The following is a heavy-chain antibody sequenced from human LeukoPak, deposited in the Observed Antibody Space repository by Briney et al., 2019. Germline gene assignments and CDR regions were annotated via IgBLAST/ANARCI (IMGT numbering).Heavy chain of an antibody. CDR2: ISAYNGNT. V-gene: IGHV1-18*01. CDR3: ARDRGVDSSSPGGHWFDP. D-gene: IGHD6-6*01. Sequence: ASVKVSCKASGYTFTSYGISWVRQAPGQGLEWMGWISAYNGNTNYAQKLQGRVTMTTDTSTSTAYMELRSLRSDDTAVYYCARDRGVDSSSPGGHWFDPWGQGTLVTVSS. CDR1: GYTFTSYG. J-gene: IGHJ5*02.